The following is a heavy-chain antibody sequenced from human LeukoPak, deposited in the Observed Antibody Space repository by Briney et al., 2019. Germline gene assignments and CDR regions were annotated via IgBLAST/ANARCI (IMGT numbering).Heavy chain of an antibody. CDR2: IYYSGST. CDR1: GGSISSSSYY. CDR3: ARGIAAAGLWFDY. D-gene: IGHD6-13*01. V-gene: IGHV4-39*07. Sequence: PSETLSLTCTVSGGSISSSSYYWGWIRQPPGKGLGWIGSIYYSGSTYYNPSLKSRVTISVDTSKNQFSLKLSSVTAADTAVYYCARGIAAAGLWFDYWGQGTLVTVSS. J-gene: IGHJ4*02.